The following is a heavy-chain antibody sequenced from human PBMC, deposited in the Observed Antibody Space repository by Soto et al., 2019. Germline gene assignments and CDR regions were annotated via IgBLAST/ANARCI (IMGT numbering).Heavy chain of an antibody. V-gene: IGHV3-30-3*01. D-gene: IGHD3-22*01. CDR3: ATKRAYYYDSSGSHPGY. CDR1: GFTFSSYA. Sequence: GGSLRLSCAASGFTFSSYAMHWVRQAPGKGLEWVAVISYDGSNKYYADSVKGRFTSSRDNSKNTPYLQMNSLRAEDTAVYYCATKRAYYYDSSGSHPGYWGQGTLVTVSS. J-gene: IGHJ4*02. CDR2: ISYDGSNK.